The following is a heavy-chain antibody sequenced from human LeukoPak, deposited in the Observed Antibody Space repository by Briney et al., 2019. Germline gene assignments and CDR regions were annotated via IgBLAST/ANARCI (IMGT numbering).Heavy chain of an antibody. J-gene: IGHJ5*02. V-gene: IGHV3-21*01. CDR3: AREPEIKWELDWFDP. CDR2: ISSSSSYI. Sequence: GSLRLSWAASGFPFSSYSMNWVRPAPGKGLEWVSSISSSSSYIYYADSVKGRFTISRDNAKNSLYLQMNSLRAEDTAVYYCAREPEIKWELDWFDPWGQGTLVTVSS. D-gene: IGHD1-26*01. CDR1: GFPFSSYS.